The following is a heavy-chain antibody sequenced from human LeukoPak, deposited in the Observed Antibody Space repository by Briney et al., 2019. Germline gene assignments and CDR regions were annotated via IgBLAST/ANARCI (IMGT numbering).Heavy chain of an antibody. V-gene: IGHV4-34*01. J-gene: IGHJ3*02. CDR1: GGSFSGYY. Sequence: SETLSLTCAVYGGSFSGYYCSWIRQPPGKGLEWIGKINHSGSTNYNPSLKSRVTISVDTSKNQFSLKLSSVTAADTAVYYCAGIGYSDAFDIWGQGTMVTVSS. CDR3: AGIGYSDAFDI. D-gene: IGHD5-18*01. CDR2: INHSGST.